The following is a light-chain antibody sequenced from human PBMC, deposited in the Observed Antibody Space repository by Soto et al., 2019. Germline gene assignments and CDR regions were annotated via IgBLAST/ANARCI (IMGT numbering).Light chain of an antibody. Sequence: QSAPTQPASVSGSPGQSITISCTGTSSDVGSYNLVSWYQQHPGKAPKLMIYEGSKRPSGVSNRFSGSKSGNTASLTISGLQAEDEADYYCCSYAGSSTPYVFGTGTKVTVL. V-gene: IGLV2-23*01. J-gene: IGLJ1*01. CDR1: SSDVGSYNL. CDR3: CSYAGSSTPYV. CDR2: EGS.